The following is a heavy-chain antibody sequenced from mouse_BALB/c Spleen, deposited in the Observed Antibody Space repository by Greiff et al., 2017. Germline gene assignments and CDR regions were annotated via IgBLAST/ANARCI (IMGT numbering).Heavy chain of an antibody. D-gene: IGHD1-1*01. CDR3: ARETVVAPSYAMDY. V-gene: IGHV5-6-5*01. CDR2: ISSGGST. J-gene: IGHJ4*01. CDR1: GFTFSSYA. Sequence: EVQRVESGGGLVKPGGSLKLSCAASGFTFSSYAMSWVRQTPEKRLEWVASISSGGSTYYPASVKARFTITRNNARNILYLQMSSLRSEDTAMYYGARETVVAPSYAMDYWGQGTSVTVSS.